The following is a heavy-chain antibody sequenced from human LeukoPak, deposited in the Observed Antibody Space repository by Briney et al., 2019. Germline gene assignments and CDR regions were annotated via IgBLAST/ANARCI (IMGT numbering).Heavy chain of an antibody. J-gene: IGHJ4*02. Sequence: GGSLRLSCAASGFTFSSYWMSWVRQAPGKGLEWVANIKQDGSEKYYVDSVKGRFTISRDNAKNSLYLQMNSLKTEDTAVYYCTTAPIAVAGNDYWGQGTLVTVSS. V-gene: IGHV3-7*03. CDR2: IKQDGSEK. CDR3: TTAPIAVAGNDY. CDR1: GFTFSSYW. D-gene: IGHD6-19*01.